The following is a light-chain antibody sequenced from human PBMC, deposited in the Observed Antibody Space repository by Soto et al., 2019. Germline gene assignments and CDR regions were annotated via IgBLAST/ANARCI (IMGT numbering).Light chain of an antibody. CDR1: QSISSY. CDR2: AAS. J-gene: IGKJ5*01. CDR3: QQSYSTPLP. Sequence: DIQMTQSPSSLSASVGDRVTITCRASQSISSYLNWYQQKPGKAPKLLIYAASSLQSGVPSRFSGSGSGTDFTLTIRSLQPEDFATYYCQQSYSTPLPFGQGTRLEIK. V-gene: IGKV1-39*01.